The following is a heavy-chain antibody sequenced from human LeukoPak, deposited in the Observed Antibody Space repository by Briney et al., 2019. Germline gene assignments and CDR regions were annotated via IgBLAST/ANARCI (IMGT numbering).Heavy chain of an antibody. V-gene: IGHV3-20*04. CDR1: GFTFDDYG. J-gene: IGHJ4*02. D-gene: IGHD1-26*01. Sequence: GGSLRLSCLASGFTFDDYGMGWVRQVPGKGLEWVAGISWNGDSTSHADSVKGRFTLSRDNAQNSLHLQMNSLRAEDTAFYYCARVGGGNYYGGLDYWGQGALVTVSS. CDR3: ARVGGGNYYGGLDY. CDR2: ISWNGDST.